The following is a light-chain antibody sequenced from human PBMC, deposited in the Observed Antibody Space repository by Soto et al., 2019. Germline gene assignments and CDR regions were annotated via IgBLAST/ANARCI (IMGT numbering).Light chain of an antibody. J-gene: IGKJ2*01. V-gene: IGKV3-15*01. CDR2: GAS. CDR1: QSVSSN. Sequence: EIVMTQSPATLSVSPGARATLSCRASQSVSSNLAWYQQKPGQAPRLLIYGASTRATGIPARFSGSGSGTEFTLTISSLQSEDFAVYYCQQYNNWPWYTFGQGTKLEIK. CDR3: QQYNNWPWYT.